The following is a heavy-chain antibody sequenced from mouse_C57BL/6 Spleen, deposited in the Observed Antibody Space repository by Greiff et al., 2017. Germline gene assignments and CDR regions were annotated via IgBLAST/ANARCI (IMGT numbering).Heavy chain of an antibody. J-gene: IGHJ3*01. CDR3: ARLKDSSGYGFAY. Sequence: QVHVKQPGAELVKPGASVKLSCKASGYTFTSYWMHWVKQRPGQGLEWIGMIHPNSGSTNYNEKFKSKATLTVDKSSSTAYMQLSSLTSEDSAVYYCARLKDSSGYGFAYWGQGTLVTVSA. CDR1: GYTFTSYW. D-gene: IGHD3-2*02. CDR2: IHPNSGST. V-gene: IGHV1-64*01.